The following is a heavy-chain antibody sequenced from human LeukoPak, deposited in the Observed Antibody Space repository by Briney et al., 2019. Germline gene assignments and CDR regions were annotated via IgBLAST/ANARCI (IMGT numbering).Heavy chain of an antibody. V-gene: IGHV3-23*01. J-gene: IGHJ4*02. D-gene: IGHD4-17*01. Sequence: PGGSLRLSCAASGFTFSSYAMSWVRQAPGKGLEWVSAISGSGGSTYYADSVKGRFTISRDNSKNTLDLQMNNLRPEDTAIYFCAKESEYGDHLDNWGQGTLVTVSS. CDR1: GFTFSSYA. CDR2: ISGSGGST. CDR3: AKESEYGDHLDN.